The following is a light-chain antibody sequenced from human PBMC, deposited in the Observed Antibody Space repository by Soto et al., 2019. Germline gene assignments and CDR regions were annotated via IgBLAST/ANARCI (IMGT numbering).Light chain of an antibody. V-gene: IGKV1-6*01. CDR1: QGIRND. Sequence: AIQMTQSPSSLSASVGDRVTITCRASQGIRNDLGWYQQKPGKAPKLLIYAASSLQSGVPDRFSGSGSGTDFTLTISSLQAEDVAVYYCQHYYNTPPTFGGGTKVDIK. CDR3: QHYYNTPPT. J-gene: IGKJ4*01. CDR2: AAS.